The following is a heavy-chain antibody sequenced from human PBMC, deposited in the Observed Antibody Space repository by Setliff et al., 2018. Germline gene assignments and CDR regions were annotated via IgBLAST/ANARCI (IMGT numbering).Heavy chain of an antibody. CDR3: VRSGKFGMRFWFDQ. J-gene: IGHJ5*02. Sequence: GASVKVSCKASGNRFTDYNLHWVRQALGQGLDWMGWINPNSGDTHSAQKFQGRVTMTRDTSINTAYMELSSLTSDDTAFYYCVRSGKFGMRFWFDQWGQGTLVT. D-gene: IGHD1-26*01. V-gene: IGHV1-2*02. CDR2: INPNSGDT. CDR1: GNRFTDYN.